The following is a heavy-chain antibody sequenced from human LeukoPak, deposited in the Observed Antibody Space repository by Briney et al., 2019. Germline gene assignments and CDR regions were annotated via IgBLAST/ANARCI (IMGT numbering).Heavy chain of an antibody. D-gene: IGHD4-17*01. J-gene: IGHJ6*03. V-gene: IGHV3-30*04. CDR3: ARDTGYYYMDV. CDR2: ISYDGSNK. CDR1: GFTFSSYA. Sequence: GGSLRLSGAASGFTFSSYAMHWVRQAPGKGLEWVAVISYDGSNKYYADSVKGRFTISRDNSKNTLYLQMNSLRVEDTAVYYCARDTGYYYMDVWGKGTTVTVSS.